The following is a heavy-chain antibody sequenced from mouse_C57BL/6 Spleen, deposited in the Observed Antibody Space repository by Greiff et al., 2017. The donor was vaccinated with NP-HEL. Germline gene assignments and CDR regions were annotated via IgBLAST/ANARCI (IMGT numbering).Heavy chain of an antibody. CDR2: IWSDGST. CDR3: ARPNYDYDGWFAY. J-gene: IGHJ3*01. V-gene: IGHV2-6*03. D-gene: IGHD2-4*01. Sequence: VQVVESGPGLVAPSQSLSITCTVSGFSLTSYGVHWVRQPPGKGLEWLVVIWSDGSTTYNSALKSRLSISKDNSKSQVFLKMNSLQTDDTAMYYCARPNYDYDGWFAYWGQGTLVTVSA. CDR1: GFSLTSYG.